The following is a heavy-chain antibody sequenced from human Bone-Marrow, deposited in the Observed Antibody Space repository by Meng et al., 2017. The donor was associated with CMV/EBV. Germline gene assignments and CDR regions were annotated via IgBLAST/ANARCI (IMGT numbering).Heavy chain of an antibody. Sequence: GGSLRLSCAASGFTFSSYAMHWVRQAPGKGLEWVAVISYDGSNKYYADSVKGRFTISRDNSKNTLYLQMNSLRAEDTAVYYCARAQAPGYCSSTSCLPHYYYYYGMDVWGQGTTVTVSS. J-gene: IGHJ6*02. CDR2: ISYDGSNK. V-gene: IGHV3-30*14. CDR3: ARAQAPGYCSSTSCLPHYYYYYGMDV. D-gene: IGHD2-2*01. CDR1: GFTFSSYA.